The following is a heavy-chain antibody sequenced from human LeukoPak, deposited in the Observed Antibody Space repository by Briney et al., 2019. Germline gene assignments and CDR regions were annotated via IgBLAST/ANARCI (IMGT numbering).Heavy chain of an antibody. CDR2: ISSSSSYI. Sequence: GGSLRLSCTASGFTFSSYSMNCVRQAPGKGLEWVSSISSSSSYIYYADSVKGRFTISRDNAKNSLYLQMNSLRAEDTAVYYCARDSSTYYYGSGSYGGSVDYWGQGTLVTVSS. CDR3: ARDSSTYYYGSGSYGGSVDY. V-gene: IGHV3-21*01. J-gene: IGHJ4*02. CDR1: GFTFSSYS. D-gene: IGHD3-10*01.